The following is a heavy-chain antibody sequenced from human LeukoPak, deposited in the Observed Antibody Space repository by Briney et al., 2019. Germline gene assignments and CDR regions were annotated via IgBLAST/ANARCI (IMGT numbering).Heavy chain of an antibody. J-gene: IGHJ4*02. CDR1: GGTFSSYA. CDR2: IIPIFGTA. Sequence: GASVKVSCKASGGTFSSYAISWVRQAPGQGLEWMGGIIPIFGTANYAQKFQGRVTITADESTSTAYMELSSLRSEDTAVYYCATLEENCSGGSCYSTFPELVDYWGQGTLVTVSS. CDR3: ATLEENCSGGSCYSTFPELVDY. D-gene: IGHD2-15*01. V-gene: IGHV1-69*13.